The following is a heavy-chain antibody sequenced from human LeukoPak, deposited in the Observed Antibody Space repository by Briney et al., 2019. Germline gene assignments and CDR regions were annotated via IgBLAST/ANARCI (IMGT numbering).Heavy chain of an antibody. CDR1: GFTFSSYR. Sequence: GGSLRLSCAASGFTFSSYRMNWVRQAPGKGLEWVSSIRGGSSYIYYADSVKGRFTISRDNAKKSLYLQMNSLRAEDTAVYYCASSFDNSGYYEYYFEYWGQGALVTVSS. D-gene: IGHD3-22*01. V-gene: IGHV3-21*01. CDR2: IRGGSSYI. J-gene: IGHJ4*02. CDR3: ASSFDNSGYYEYYFEY.